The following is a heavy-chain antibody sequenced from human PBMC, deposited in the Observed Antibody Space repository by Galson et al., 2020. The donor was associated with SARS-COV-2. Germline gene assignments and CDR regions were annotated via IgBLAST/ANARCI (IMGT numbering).Heavy chain of an antibody. CDR3: ARDLTKPRYYYYGMDV. V-gene: IGHV3-21*01. J-gene: IGHJ6*02. D-gene: IGHD4-4*01. CDR2: ISSSSSYI. CDR1: GFTFSSYS. Sequence: KIGESLKISCAASGFTFSSYSMNWVRQAPGKGLEWVSSISSSSSYIFYANSLKGRFTISRDNAKNSLYLQMNSLRAEDTALYYCARDLTKPRYYYYGMDVWGQGTTVTVSS.